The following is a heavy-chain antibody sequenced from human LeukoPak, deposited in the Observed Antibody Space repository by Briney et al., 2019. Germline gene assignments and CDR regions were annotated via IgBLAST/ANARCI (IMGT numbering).Heavy chain of an antibody. CDR2: ISSSGGST. J-gene: IGHJ6*04. CDR1: GFTFSNYA. CDR3: AKAAIKYYYDSSGYYPV. Sequence: GGSLRLSCAASGFTFSNYAMSWVRQAPGEGLEWVSGISSSGGSTYSAGSVKGRFTISRDNAKSTLYVQMNSLRAEDTAVYYCAKAAIKYYYDSSGYYPVWGKGTTVTVSS. V-gene: IGHV3-23*01. D-gene: IGHD3-22*01.